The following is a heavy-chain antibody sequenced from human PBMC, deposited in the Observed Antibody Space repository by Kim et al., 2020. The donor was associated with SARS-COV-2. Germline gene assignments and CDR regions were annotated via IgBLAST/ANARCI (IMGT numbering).Heavy chain of an antibody. CDR1: GGSVSSGSYY. CDR3: ARVAVAVEYYFDY. D-gene: IGHD6-19*01. J-gene: IGHJ4*02. V-gene: IGHV4-61*01. Sequence: SETLSLTCTVSGGSVSSGSYYWSWIRQPPGKGLEWIGYIYYSGSTNYNPSLKSRVTISVDTSKNQFSLKLSSVTAADTAVYYCARVAVAVEYYFDYWGQGTLVTVSS. CDR2: IYYSGST.